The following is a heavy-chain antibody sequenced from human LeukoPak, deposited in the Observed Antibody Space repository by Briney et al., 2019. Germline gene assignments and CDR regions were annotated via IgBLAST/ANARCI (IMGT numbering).Heavy chain of an antibody. V-gene: IGHV3-30*04. D-gene: IGHD4-17*01. CDR1: GFTFSSFA. J-gene: IGHJ4*02. CDR3: ARDPTTRSNRAQFYSDY. Sequence: GGSLRLSCAASGFTFSSFAMHWVRQAPGKGLEWVAVISLNGGDTNYAGSVKGRFTISRDNSKNTLYLQMNSLRAEDTAVYYCARDPTTRSNRAQFYSDYWGQGTLVIVSS. CDR2: ISLNGGDT.